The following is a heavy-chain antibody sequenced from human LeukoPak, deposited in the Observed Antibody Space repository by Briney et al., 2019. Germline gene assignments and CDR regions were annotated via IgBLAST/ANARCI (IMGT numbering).Heavy chain of an antibody. D-gene: IGHD3-22*01. J-gene: IGHJ4*02. V-gene: IGHV3-30*18. CDR1: GFTFSSYG. CDR3: AKIYYYDTEYYFDY. CDR2: ISYDGSNK. Sequence: GGSLRLSCAASGFTFSSYGMHWVRQAPGKGLEWVAVISYDGSNKYYADSVKGRFTISRDNSKNTLYLQMNSLRAEDTAVYYCAKIYYYDTEYYFDYWGQGTLVTVSS.